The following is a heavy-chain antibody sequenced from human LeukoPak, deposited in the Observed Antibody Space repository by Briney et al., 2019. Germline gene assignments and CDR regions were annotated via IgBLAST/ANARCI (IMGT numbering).Heavy chain of an antibody. V-gene: IGHV3-9*01. CDR2: ISWNSGSI. J-gene: IGHJ6*02. D-gene: IGHD6-19*01. CDR3: AKDCDSSGGYFSYGMDV. CDR1: GFTLDDYA. Sequence: AGGSLRLSCAASGFTLDDYAMRWVRQAPGKGLEWVSGISWNSGSIGYSDSVKGRFTISRDNAKNSLYLQMNSLRAEDTALYYCAKDCDSSGGYFSYGMDVGGQGTTVTVSS.